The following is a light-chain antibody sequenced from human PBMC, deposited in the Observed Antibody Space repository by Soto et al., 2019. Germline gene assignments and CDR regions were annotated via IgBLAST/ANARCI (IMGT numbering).Light chain of an antibody. CDR1: QSVSSSY. J-gene: IGKJ4*01. CDR3: HQRRNLLT. Sequence: EIVLTQSPGTLSLSPGERATLSCRASQSVSSSYLAWYQQKPGQGPRLLIYNASTRATGIPARFSGRGSGTDFTLTISSLEREDFAVYYCHQRRNLLTFGGGTKVDIK. V-gene: IGKV3D-20*02. CDR2: NAS.